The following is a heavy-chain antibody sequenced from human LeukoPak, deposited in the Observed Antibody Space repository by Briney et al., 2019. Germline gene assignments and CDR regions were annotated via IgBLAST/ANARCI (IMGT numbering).Heavy chain of an antibody. J-gene: IGHJ4*02. V-gene: IGHV3-48*02. D-gene: IGHD3-22*01. CDR3: ARSILYDSSGYRYFDY. CDR1: GFTFSSYS. Sequence: GGSLRLSCAASGFTFSSYSMNWVRQAPGKGLEWVSYISSSSSTIYYADSVKGRFTISRDNAKNSLYLQMNSLRDEDTAVYYCARSILYDSSGYRYFDYWGQGTLVTVSS. CDR2: ISSSSSTI.